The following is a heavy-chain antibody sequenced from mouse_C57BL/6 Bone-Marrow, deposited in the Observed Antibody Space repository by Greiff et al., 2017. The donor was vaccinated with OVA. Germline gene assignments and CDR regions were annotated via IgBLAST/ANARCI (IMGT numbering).Heavy chain of an antibody. Sequence: EVKLMESGGGLVQPGGSLSLSCAASGFTFTDYYMSWVRQPPGKALEWLGFIRNKANGYTTEYSASVKGRFTISRDNSQSILYLQMNALRAEDSATYYCARSLYLFAYWGQGTLVTVSA. J-gene: IGHJ3*01. CDR1: GFTFTDYY. D-gene: IGHD2-1*01. V-gene: IGHV7-3*01. CDR2: IRNKANGYTT. CDR3: ARSLYLFAY.